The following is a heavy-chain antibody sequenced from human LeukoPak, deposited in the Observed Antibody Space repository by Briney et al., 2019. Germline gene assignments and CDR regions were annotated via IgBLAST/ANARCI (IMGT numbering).Heavy chain of an antibody. D-gene: IGHD1-26*01. CDR3: ATPTVGATWAAY. Sequence: GGSLRLSCAASGFTFSRYWMSWVRQAPGKGLEWVANMNEDGSQKYYVGSVTGRFTISRDNAKNSVYLQMNSLRAEDTAVYYCATPTVGATWAAYWGQGALVTVSS. V-gene: IGHV3-7*01. J-gene: IGHJ4*02. CDR2: MNEDGSQK. CDR1: GFTFSRYW.